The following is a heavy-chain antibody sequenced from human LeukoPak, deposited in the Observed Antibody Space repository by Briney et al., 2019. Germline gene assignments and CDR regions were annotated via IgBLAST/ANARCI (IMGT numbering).Heavy chain of an antibody. J-gene: IGHJ5*02. CDR3: ARGSKIQLWLVKSKYNWFDP. Sequence: GASVKVSCKASGYTFTGYYMHWVRQAPGQGLEWMGWINPNSGGTNYAQKFQGRVTMTRDTSTSTVYMELSSLRSEDTAVYYCARGSKIQLWLVKSKYNWFDPWGQGTLVTVSS. V-gene: IGHV1-2*02. CDR2: INPNSGGT. CDR1: GYTFTGYY. D-gene: IGHD5-18*01.